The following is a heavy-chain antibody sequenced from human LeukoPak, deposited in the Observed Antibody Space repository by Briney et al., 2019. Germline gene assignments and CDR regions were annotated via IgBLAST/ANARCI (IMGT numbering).Heavy chain of an antibody. V-gene: IGHV3-21*01. D-gene: IGHD4-11*01. CDR1: GFTFSSYS. CDR2: ISSSSSYI. Sequence: PGGSLRLSCAASGFTFSSYSMNWVRQAPGKGLEWVSSISSSSSYIYYADSVKGRFTISRDNAKNSLYLQMNSLRAEDTAVYYCVRDWSDCSDYGGAFDIWGQGTMVTVSS. CDR3: VRDWSDCSDYGGAFDI. J-gene: IGHJ3*02.